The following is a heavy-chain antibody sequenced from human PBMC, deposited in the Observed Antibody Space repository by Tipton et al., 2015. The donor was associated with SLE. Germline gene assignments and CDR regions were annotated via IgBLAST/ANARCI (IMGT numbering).Heavy chain of an antibody. V-gene: IGHV4-59*01. CDR3: ATMTTVTTGGYFDY. CDR2: IYYSGST. J-gene: IGHJ4*02. D-gene: IGHD4-17*01. Sequence: TLSLTCTVSGGSISSYYWSWIRQPPGKGLEWIGYIYYSGSTNYNPSLKSRVTISVDTSKNQFSLKLSSVTAADTAVYYCATMTTVTTGGYFDYWGQGTLVTVSS. CDR1: GGSISSYY.